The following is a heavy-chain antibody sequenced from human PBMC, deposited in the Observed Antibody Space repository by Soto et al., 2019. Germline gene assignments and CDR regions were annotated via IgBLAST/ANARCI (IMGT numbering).Heavy chain of an antibody. D-gene: IGHD3-10*01. J-gene: IGHJ6*04. CDR3: VRVGIMARPY. V-gene: IGHV3-48*03. Sequence: GGSLRLSCEVSGLTFSKFEMTWVRQAPGQGLEWVSSISSDGATIYYADSVKGRFTISRDNDKNLLYLQMNSLKGEDTATYYCVRVGIMARPYCGKGTTVTVYS. CDR1: GLTFSKFE. CDR2: ISSDGATI.